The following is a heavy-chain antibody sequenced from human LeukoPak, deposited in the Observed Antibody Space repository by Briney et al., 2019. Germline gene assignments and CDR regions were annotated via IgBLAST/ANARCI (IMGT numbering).Heavy chain of an antibody. V-gene: IGHV3-48*04. D-gene: IGHD3-10*01. CDR3: AREVKGSY. CDR2: ISSTSSTI. Sequence: PGGSLRLSCAASGFTFSSYSMNWVRQAPGKGLEWLSYISSTSSTIYYADSVKGRFTISRDNAQNSLYLQMNSLRAEDTAVYYCAREVKGSYWGQGTLVTVS. CDR1: GFTFSSYS. J-gene: IGHJ4*02.